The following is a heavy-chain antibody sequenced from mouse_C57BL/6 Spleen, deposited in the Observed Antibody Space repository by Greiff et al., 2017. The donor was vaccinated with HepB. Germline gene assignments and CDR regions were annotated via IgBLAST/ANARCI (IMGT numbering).Heavy chain of an antibody. CDR2: INPNNGGT. V-gene: IGHV1-22*01. D-gene: IGHD2-2*01. Sequence: VQLQQSGPELVKPGASVKMSCKASGYTFTDYNMHWVKQSHGKSLEWIGYINPNNGGTSYNQKFKGKATLTVNKSSSTAYMELRSLTSEDSAVYYCASAGYDWYFDVWGTGTTVTVSS. J-gene: IGHJ1*03. CDR3: ASAGYDWYFDV. CDR1: GYTFTDYN.